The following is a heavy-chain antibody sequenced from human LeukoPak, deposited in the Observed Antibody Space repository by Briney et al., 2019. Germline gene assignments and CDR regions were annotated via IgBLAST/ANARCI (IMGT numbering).Heavy chain of an antibody. Sequence: GGSLRLSCTVSGFTLSSYEMSWIRQAPGKGLEWVSSIDYDGGSGHYADSVKGRFTISRDNAKNSLYLQMNSLRAEDTAVYYCARDNYDSSTPYYFDYWGQGTLVTVSS. CDR2: IDYDGGSG. J-gene: IGHJ4*02. V-gene: IGHV3-48*03. CDR3: ARDNYDSSTPYYFDY. D-gene: IGHD3-22*01. CDR1: GFTLSSYE.